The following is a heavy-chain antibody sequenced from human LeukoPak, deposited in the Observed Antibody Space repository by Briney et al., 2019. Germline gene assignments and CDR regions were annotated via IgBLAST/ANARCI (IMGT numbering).Heavy chain of an antibody. Sequence: GGSLRLSCAASGFTFSSYEMNWVRQASGKGLEWVSYISSSGTTIYYADSVKGRFTISRDNAKNSLYLQMNSLRAEDTAVYYCARRYCSSTSCLIDYWGQGTLVTVSS. CDR1: GFTFSSYE. V-gene: IGHV3-48*03. J-gene: IGHJ4*02. CDR2: ISSSGTTI. CDR3: ARRYCSSTSCLIDY. D-gene: IGHD2-2*01.